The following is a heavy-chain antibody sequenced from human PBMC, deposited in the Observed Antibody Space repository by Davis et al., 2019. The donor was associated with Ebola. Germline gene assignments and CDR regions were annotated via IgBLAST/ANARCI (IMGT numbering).Heavy chain of an antibody. J-gene: IGHJ4*02. Sequence: GESLKISCKTSGYSFTNNWIAWVRQMPGKDLAWMGLIYPGDSDIRYSPSFEGQVTISVDKSISTAYLHLSSLQASDTAMYYCARLPAGGHTYGNRFYFDYWGQGTLVTVSS. CDR3: ARLPAGGHTYGNRFYFDY. V-gene: IGHV5-51*01. D-gene: IGHD5-18*01. CDR1: GYSFTNNW. CDR2: IYPGDSDI.